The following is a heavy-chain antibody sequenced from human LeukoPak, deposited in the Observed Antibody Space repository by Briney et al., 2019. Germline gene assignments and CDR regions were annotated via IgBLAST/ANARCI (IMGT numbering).Heavy chain of an antibody. D-gene: IGHD5-12*01. CDR3: ARGGGYDDAFDI. Sequence: PSETLSLTCTVSGGSISSYYWSWIRQPPGKGLEWIGYIYYSGSTNYNPSLKSRVTISVDTSKNQFSLKLSSVTAADMAVYYCARGGGYDDAFDIWGQGTMVTVSS. V-gene: IGHV4-59*01. J-gene: IGHJ3*02. CDR1: GGSISSYY. CDR2: IYYSGST.